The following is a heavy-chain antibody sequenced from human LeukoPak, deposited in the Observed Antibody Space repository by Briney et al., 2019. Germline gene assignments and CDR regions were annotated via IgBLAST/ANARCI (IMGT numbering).Heavy chain of an antibody. CDR3: ARAVEYLPLDY. V-gene: IGHV3-66*01. CDR1: GFTVTSTY. Sequence: PGGSLRLSCAASGFTVTSTYITWVRQAPGKGLEWVSIIHISGSTYYADSVRGRFTISRDNSKNTVYLQMNGLRAEDTAVYYCARAVEYLPLDYWGQGTLVAVSS. CDR2: IHISGST. J-gene: IGHJ4*02. D-gene: IGHD2/OR15-2a*01.